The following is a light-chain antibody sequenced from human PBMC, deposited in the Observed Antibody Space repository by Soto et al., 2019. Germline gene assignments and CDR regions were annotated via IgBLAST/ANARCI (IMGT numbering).Light chain of an antibody. CDR1: SSDVGGYNY. V-gene: IGLV2-14*01. CDR2: EVT. CDR3: SSYTSSNTLI. Sequence: QSVLTQPASVSGSPGQSITISCTGTSSDVGGYNYVSWYQQYPGKAHKVMIYEVTNRPSGVSNRFSGSKSGNTASLTISGLQAEDEADYYCSSYTSSNTLIFGGGTKVTVL. J-gene: IGLJ2*01.